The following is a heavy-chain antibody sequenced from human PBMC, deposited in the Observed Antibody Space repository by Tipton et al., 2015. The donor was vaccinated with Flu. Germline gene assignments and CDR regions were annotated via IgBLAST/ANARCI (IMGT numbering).Heavy chain of an antibody. CDR2: IYYSGNT. D-gene: IGHD2-8*02. Sequence: LRLSCTVSGGSISSVTYYWGWIRQPPGKGLEWIGNIYYSGNTYSNPSLKSRVTMSVDRSKNQMSLRLNSVTAADTAVYYCARVDIVLVAPGSKENWFDPWGQGILVTVSS. CDR1: GGSISSVTYY. V-gene: IGHV4-39*07. CDR3: ARVDIVLVAPGSKENWFDP. J-gene: IGHJ5*02.